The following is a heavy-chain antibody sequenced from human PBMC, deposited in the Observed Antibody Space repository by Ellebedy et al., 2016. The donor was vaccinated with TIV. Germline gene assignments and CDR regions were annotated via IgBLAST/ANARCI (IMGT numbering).Heavy chain of an antibody. D-gene: IGHD2-2*01. CDR3: ARGPDGRYCSSPSCYPAVFYYHLMDV. CDR1: GFTFGYYT. Sequence: GGSLRLSCAASGFTFGYYTMHWVRQAPGKGLVWVAVTSYDGGNTYYADSVKGRFTISRDNPRGTLYLQMNSLRPEDTAVYYCARGPDGRYCSSPSCYPAVFYYHLMDVWGQGTTVTVSS. J-gene: IGHJ6*03. CDR2: TSYDGGNT. V-gene: IGHV3-30-3*01.